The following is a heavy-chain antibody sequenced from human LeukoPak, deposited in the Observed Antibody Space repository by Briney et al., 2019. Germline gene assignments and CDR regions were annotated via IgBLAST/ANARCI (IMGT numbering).Heavy chain of an antibody. CDR2: INWNGGST. V-gene: IGHV3-20*04. D-gene: IGHD5-18*01. J-gene: IGHJ4*02. CDR1: GFTFDDYG. CDR3: ARGAEVQLWSYYFDY. Sequence: PGGSLRLSCAASGFTFDDYGMSWVRQAPGKGLEWVSSINWNGGSTGYAGSVKGRFTISRDNAKNSLYLQMNSLRAEDTALSFCARGAEVQLWSYYFDYWGQGTLVTVSS.